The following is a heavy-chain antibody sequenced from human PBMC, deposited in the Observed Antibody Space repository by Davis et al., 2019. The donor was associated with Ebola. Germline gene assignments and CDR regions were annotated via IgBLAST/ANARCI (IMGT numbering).Heavy chain of an antibody. J-gene: IGHJ4*02. CDR1: GGGFSDYT. Sequence: AASVKVSCKASGGGFSDYTISWVRQAPGQGLEWMGRILPALNIVTYAQKFQDRLTITADRSTNTAYMDLSSLKSEDAAVYYCARALDRLLDFDYWGQGTLVTVSS. CDR3: ARALDRLLDFDY. D-gene: IGHD3-3*01. CDR2: ILPALNIV. V-gene: IGHV1-69*02.